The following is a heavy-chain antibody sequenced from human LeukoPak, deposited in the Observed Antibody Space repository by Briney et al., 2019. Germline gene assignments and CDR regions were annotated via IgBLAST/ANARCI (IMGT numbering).Heavy chain of an antibody. V-gene: IGHV3-33*06. D-gene: IGHD1-26*01. CDR3: AKYGPQDSGSSHFDY. CDR1: GFTFSSYA. J-gene: IGHJ4*02. CDR2: IWYDGTNK. Sequence: PGGSLRLSCAASGFTFSSYAMHWVRQAPGKGLEWVAVIWYDGTNKYYADSVKGRFTTSRDNSKNTLFLQMNSLRAEDTAIYYCAKYGPQDSGSSHFDYWGQGALVTVSS.